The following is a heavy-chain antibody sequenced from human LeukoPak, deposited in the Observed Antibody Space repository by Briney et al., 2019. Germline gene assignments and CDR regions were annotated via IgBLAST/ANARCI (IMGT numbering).Heavy chain of an antibody. V-gene: IGHV3-21*01. CDR3: ARGGSGAGNIFRGYYYGMGV. CDR2: ISSSSSYI. CDR1: GFTFSSYS. J-gene: IGHJ6*02. Sequence: AGGSLRLSCAASGFTFSSYSMNWVRQAPGKGLEWVSSISSSSSYIYYADSVKGRFTISRDNAKNSLYLQMNSLRAEDTAVYYCARGGSGAGNIFRGYYYGMGVWGQGTTVAV. D-gene: IGHD6-19*01.